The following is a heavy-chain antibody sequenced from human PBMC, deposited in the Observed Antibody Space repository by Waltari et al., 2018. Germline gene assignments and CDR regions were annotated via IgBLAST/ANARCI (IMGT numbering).Heavy chain of an antibody. J-gene: IGHJ4*02. D-gene: IGHD3-10*01. CDR3: ARADGSGSSFDY. V-gene: IGHV4-61*02. Sequence: QVQLQESGPGLVKPSQTLSLTCTVSGGSISSGSSYWSWIRQPAGKGLEWIGRIYTSGSTNYNPSLKSRVTISVDTSKNQFSLKLSSVTAADTAVYYCARADGSGSSFDYWGQGTLVTVSS. CDR2: IYTSGST. CDR1: GGSISSGSSY.